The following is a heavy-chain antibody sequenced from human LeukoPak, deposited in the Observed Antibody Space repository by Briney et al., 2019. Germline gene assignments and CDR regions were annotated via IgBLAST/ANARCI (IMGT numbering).Heavy chain of an antibody. CDR1: GYTFTSYA. CDR2: INAGNGNT. CDR3: ARTQGVYYGGNSGAFDI. Sequence: GASVKVSCKASGYTFTSYAMHWVRRVPGQRPEWMGWINAGNGNTKYSQKFQGRVTITRDTSANTAYMEVSSLKSEDTVAYYCARTQGVYYGGNSGAFDIWGQGTVVTVSS. D-gene: IGHD4-23*01. J-gene: IGHJ3*02. V-gene: IGHV1-3*01.